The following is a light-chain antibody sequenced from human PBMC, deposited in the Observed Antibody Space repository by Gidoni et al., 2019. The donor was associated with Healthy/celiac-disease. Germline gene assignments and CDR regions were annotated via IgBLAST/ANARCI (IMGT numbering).Light chain of an antibody. Sequence: QSVLTQPPSASGTPGQRVTISCSGSSSNIGSNYVYWYQQLPGTAPKLLIYRTNQRPSGVPERFSGSKSGTSASLAISGLRSEDEADYYCAAWDDSLSGHWVFGGGTKLTVL. CDR2: RTN. CDR1: SSNIGSNY. V-gene: IGLV1-47*01. CDR3: AAWDDSLSGHWV. J-gene: IGLJ3*02.